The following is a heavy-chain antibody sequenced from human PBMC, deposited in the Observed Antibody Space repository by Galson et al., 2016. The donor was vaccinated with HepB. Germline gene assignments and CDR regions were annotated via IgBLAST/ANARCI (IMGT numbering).Heavy chain of an antibody. CDR1: GDSIGSNSYY. Sequence: SETLSLTCTVSGDSIGSNSYYWGWIRQPPGKGLEWIGSIYSSGSTYYNPSLKSRVTISVDTSKNQSSLKLSSVTAADTAVYYCARDDGYGVEGYMAVWGKGTTVTVSS. J-gene: IGHJ6*03. D-gene: IGHD5-12*01. V-gene: IGHV4-39*07. CDR2: IYSSGST. CDR3: ARDDGYGVEGYMAV.